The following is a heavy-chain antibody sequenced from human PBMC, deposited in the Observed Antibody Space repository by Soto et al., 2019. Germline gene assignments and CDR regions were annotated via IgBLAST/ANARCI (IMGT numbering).Heavy chain of an antibody. CDR2: INHSGRT. V-gene: IGHV4-34*01. Sequence: PSETLSLTCAVYGGSFNGYYWNWIRQPPGKGLEWIGEINHSGRTNYNPSLKSRVSISVDTSKNQFSLRLSSVTAADTAVYDCASQRSTETTFDYWGQGTLVTVSS. CDR3: ASQRSTETTFDY. D-gene: IGHD4-17*01. J-gene: IGHJ4*02. CDR1: GGSFNGYY.